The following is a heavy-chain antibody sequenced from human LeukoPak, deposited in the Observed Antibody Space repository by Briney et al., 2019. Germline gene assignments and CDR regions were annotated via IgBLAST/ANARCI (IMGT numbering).Heavy chain of an antibody. J-gene: IGHJ4*02. CDR3: ARPKGGYDFWSGYYTYYFDY. CDR2: MNPNSGNT. V-gene: IGHV1-8*01. CDR1: GYTFTSYD. Sequence: GASVKVSCKASGYTFTSYDINWVRQATGQGLEWMGWMNPNSGNTGYARKFQGRVTMTRNTSISTAYMELSSLRSEDTAVYYCARPKGGYDFWSGYYTYYFDYWGQGTLVTVSS. D-gene: IGHD3-3*01.